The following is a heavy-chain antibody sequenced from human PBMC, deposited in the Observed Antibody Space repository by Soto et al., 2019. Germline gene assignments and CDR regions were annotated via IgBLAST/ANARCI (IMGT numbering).Heavy chain of an antibody. D-gene: IGHD1-1*01. CDR2: IYSGGST. Sequence: PGGSLRLSCAASGFTVSSNYMSWVRQAPGKGLEWVSVIYSGGSTYYADSVKGRFTISRDNSKNTLYLQMNSLRAEDTAVYYCARGGRGNHYYYYMDVWGKGTTVTVSS. V-gene: IGHV3-66*01. CDR1: GFTVSSNY. CDR3: ARGGRGNHYYYYMDV. J-gene: IGHJ6*03.